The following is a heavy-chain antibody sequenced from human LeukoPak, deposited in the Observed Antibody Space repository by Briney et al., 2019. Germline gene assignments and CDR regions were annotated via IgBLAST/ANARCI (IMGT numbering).Heavy chain of an antibody. Sequence: QTGGSLRLSCAASGFTFSNYAMNWVRQAPGKGLEWVAYISSSGSTIYYADSVKGRFTISRDNAKNSLYLQMNSLRAEDTSVYYCARDTNGDGWFDPWGQGTLVTVSS. CDR2: ISSSGSTI. J-gene: IGHJ5*02. CDR3: ARDTNGDGWFDP. CDR1: GFTFSNYA. D-gene: IGHD4-17*01. V-gene: IGHV3-48*03.